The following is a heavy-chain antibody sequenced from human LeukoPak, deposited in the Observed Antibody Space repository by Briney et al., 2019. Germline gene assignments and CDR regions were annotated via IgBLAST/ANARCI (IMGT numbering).Heavy chain of an antibody. Sequence: SETLSLTCAVYGASFSGYYWSWIRQPPGKGLEWIGGINHSGSTNYNPSLKSRVTISVDTSKNQFSLKLSSVTAADTAVYYCATPFAVTTERYYYGMDVWGQGTTVTVSS. CDR2: INHSGST. J-gene: IGHJ6*02. CDR3: ATPFAVTTERYYYGMDV. CDR1: GASFSGYY. D-gene: IGHD4-17*01. V-gene: IGHV4-34*01.